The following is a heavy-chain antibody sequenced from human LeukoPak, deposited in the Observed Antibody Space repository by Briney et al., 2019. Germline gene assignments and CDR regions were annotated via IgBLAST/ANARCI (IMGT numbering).Heavy chain of an antibody. CDR3: AREGYDSSYYYYLDY. Sequence: SETLSLTCTVSGGSISSGDYYWSWIRQHPGKGLGWIGNIYYSGSTYYNPSLKSRVTTSVETSKSQFSLKPSSVTAADTAVYYCAREGYDSSYYYYLDYWGQGTLVTVAS. V-gene: IGHV4-31*03. D-gene: IGHD3-22*01. CDR1: GGSISSGDYY. J-gene: IGHJ4*02. CDR2: IYYSGST.